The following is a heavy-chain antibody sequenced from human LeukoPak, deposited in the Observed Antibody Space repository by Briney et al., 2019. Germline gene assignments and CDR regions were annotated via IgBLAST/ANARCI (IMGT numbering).Heavy chain of an antibody. Sequence: GGSLRLSCAASGFTFSSYAMHWVRQAPGKGLEWVAVISYDGSNKYYADSVKGRFTISRDNSKNTLYLQMNSLRAEDTAVYYCAKDRMDYYDSSGYHDYWGQGTLVTVSS. V-gene: IGHV3-30-3*01. CDR2: ISYDGSNK. D-gene: IGHD3-22*01. J-gene: IGHJ4*02. CDR3: AKDRMDYYDSSGYHDY. CDR1: GFTFSSYA.